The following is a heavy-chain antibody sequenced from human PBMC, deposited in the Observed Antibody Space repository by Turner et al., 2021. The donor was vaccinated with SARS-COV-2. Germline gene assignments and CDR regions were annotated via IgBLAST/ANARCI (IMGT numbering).Heavy chain of an antibody. CDR3: ARDPNAGYYYMDV. Sequence: QVQLVESGGGVVQPGRSLRLSCAASGFTFSRYGMHWVRQAQGKGLEWVAVILYDGSNKYYADSVKGRFTISRDNSKNTLDLQMNSLTAEETAVYYCARDPNAGYYYMDVWGKGTTVTVSS. V-gene: IGHV3-33*01. CDR2: ILYDGSNK. D-gene: IGHD2-8*01. J-gene: IGHJ6*03. CDR1: GFTFSRYG.